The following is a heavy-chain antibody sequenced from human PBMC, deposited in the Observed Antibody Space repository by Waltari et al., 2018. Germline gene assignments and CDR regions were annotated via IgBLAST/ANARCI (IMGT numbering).Heavy chain of an antibody. CDR2: ISSSSSYI. Sequence: EVQLVESGGGLVKLGGSLRLSCAPSGLTLRSYSMNWVRQAQGKGLEWVSSISSSSSYIYYADSVKGRFTISRDNAKNSLYLQMNSLRAEDTAVYYCARGGHGAFDIWGQGTMVTVSS. V-gene: IGHV3-21*01. CDR1: GLTLRSYS. J-gene: IGHJ3*02. CDR3: ARGGHGAFDI. D-gene: IGHD1-26*01.